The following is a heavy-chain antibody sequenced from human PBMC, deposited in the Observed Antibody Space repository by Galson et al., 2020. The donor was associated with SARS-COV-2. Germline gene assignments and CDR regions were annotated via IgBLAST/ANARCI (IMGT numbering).Heavy chain of an antibody. V-gene: IGHV4-34*01. CDR2: INHSGST. Sequence: SETLSLTCAVYGGSFSGYYWSWIRQPPGKGLEWIGEINHSGSTNYNPSLKSRVTISVDTSKNQFSLKLSSVTAADTAVYYCARGGRFLEWLLSTGYYYYMDVWGKGTTVTVSS. CDR1: GGSFSGYY. D-gene: IGHD3-3*01. J-gene: IGHJ6*03. CDR3: ARGGRFLEWLLSTGYYYYMDV.